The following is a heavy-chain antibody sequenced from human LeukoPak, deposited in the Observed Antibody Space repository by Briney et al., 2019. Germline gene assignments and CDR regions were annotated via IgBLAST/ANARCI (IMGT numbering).Heavy chain of an antibody. D-gene: IGHD6-19*01. CDR1: GFSLSYYA. CDR2: VNNNNNP. J-gene: IGHJ4*02. V-gene: IGHV3-23*05. Sequence: GGSLRLSCAASGFSLSYYAMSWVRQAPGKELEWVASVNNNNNPYYADSVRGRFTISRDTSTNTVYLQMNNLRAGDTAIYYCAKDHPSSGWPAFESWGQGTLVTVSS. CDR3: AKDHPSSGWPAFES.